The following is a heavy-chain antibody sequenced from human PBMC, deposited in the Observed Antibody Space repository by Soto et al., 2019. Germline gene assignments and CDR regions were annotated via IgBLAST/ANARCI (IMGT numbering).Heavy chain of an antibody. D-gene: IGHD3-22*01. V-gene: IGHV3-30*18. CDR1: GFTFSSYG. J-gene: IGHJ4*02. Sequence: QVQLVESGGGVVQPGRYLRLSCAASGFTFSSYGMHWVRQAPGKGLEWVAVISYDGSNKYYADSVKGRFTISRDNSKNTLYLQMNSLRAEDTAVYYCAKEGYYYDSSGYYRYFDYWGQGTLVTVSS. CDR3: AKEGYYYDSSGYYRYFDY. CDR2: ISYDGSNK.